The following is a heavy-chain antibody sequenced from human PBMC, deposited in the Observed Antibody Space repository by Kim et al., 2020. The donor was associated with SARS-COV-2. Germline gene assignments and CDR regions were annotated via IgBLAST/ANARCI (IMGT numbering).Heavy chain of an antibody. Sequence: RFTISRDNSKNTLYLQMNSLRAEDTAVYYCAKGRGICYYYDSSGYYYFDYWGQGTLVTVSS. J-gene: IGHJ4*02. D-gene: IGHD3-22*01. CDR3: AKGRGICYYYDSSGYYYFDY. V-gene: IGHV3-23*01.